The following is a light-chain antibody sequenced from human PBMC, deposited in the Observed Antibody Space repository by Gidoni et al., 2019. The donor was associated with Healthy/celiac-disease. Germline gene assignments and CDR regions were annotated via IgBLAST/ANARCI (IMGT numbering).Light chain of an antibody. J-gene: IGKJ1*01. CDR1: QRVTRSY. V-gene: IGKV3-20*01. CDR2: GAS. Sequence: ELVLTQSPGTLSLSPGERATLSCGASQRVTRSYVAWYQQKAGQAPRLLIYGASIRATGIPDRFSGSVSGTDFNLTISRLEPEDFAVYHWQQYGSSPTWTFGQGTKVEIK. CDR3: QQYGSSPTWT.